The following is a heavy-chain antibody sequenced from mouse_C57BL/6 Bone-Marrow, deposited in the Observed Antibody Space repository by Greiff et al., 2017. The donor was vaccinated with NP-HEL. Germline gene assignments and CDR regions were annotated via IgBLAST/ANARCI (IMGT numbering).Heavy chain of an antibody. V-gene: IGHV10-1*01. J-gene: IGHJ4*01. D-gene: IGHD2-14*01. CDR2: IRSKSNNYAT. Sequence: EVQVVESGGGLVQPKGSLKLSCAASGFSFNTYAMNWVRQAPGKGLEWVARIRSKSNNYATYYADSVKDRFTISRDDSESMLYLQMNNLKTEDTAMYYCVRPHRGYYAMDYWGQGTSVTVSS. CDR3: VRPHRGYYAMDY. CDR1: GFSFNTYA.